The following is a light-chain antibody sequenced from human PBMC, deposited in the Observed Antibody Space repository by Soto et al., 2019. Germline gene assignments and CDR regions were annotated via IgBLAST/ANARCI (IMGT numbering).Light chain of an antibody. CDR3: QQYHQWPVA. CDR1: HGVGNN. Sequence: VMTQSPTTLSVSPGERATLSCRASHGVGNNLAWYQQIPGQAPRLLIYGASTRATGVPARFSGSGSATQFTLTISSLQSEDFGFYYCQQYHQWPVAFGGGTRWIS. V-gene: IGKV3-15*01. CDR2: GAS. J-gene: IGKJ4*01.